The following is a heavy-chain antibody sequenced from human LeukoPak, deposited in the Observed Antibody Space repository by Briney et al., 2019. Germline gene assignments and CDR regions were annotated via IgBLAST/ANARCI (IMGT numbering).Heavy chain of an antibody. J-gene: IGHJ4*02. CDR3: ARNFEAMVRGVDY. CDR1: GFTFSGYA. D-gene: IGHD3-10*01. Sequence: GGSLRLSCAASGFTFSGYAMHWVRQAPGKGLEWVAVISYDGSNKYYADSVKGRFTISRDNSKNTLYLQMNSLRAEDTAVYYCARNFEAMVRGVDYWGQGTLVTVSS. V-gene: IGHV3-30-3*01. CDR2: ISYDGSNK.